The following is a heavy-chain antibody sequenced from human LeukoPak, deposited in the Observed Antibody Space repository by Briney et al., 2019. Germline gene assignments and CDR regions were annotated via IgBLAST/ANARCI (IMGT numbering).Heavy chain of an antibody. D-gene: IGHD6-19*01. CDR2: IYYSGST. Sequence: SETLSLTCTVSGGSISSSSYYWGWIRQPPGKGLEWIGSIYYSGSTYYNPSLKSRVTISVDTSKNQLSLKLSSVTAADTAVYYCGRRAIAGAGRRGKGYTGSAPGGQGTWV. CDR3: GRRAIAGAGRRGKGYTGSAP. CDR1: GGSISSSSYY. V-gene: IGHV4-39*07. J-gene: IGHJ4*02.